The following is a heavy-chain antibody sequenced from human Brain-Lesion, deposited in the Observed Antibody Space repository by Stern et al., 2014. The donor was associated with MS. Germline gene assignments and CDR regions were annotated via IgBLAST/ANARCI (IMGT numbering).Heavy chain of an antibody. J-gene: IGHJ4*02. CDR1: GGSISSSSYY. D-gene: IGHD3-10*01. CDR2: IYYRGST. CDR3: AKLWLGELPESPFDY. V-gene: IGHV4-39*01. Sequence: VQLVESGPGLVKPSETLSLTCTVSGGSISSSSYYWGWIRQPPGKGLEWIGSIYYRGSTYYNPSLKIRVTISMDTSKTQFSLRLSSVTAADTAVYFCAKLWLGELPESPFDYWGQGTLVTVSS.